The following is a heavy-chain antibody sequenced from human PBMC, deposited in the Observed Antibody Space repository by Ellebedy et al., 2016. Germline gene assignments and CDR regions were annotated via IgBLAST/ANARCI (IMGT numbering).Heavy chain of an antibody. CDR2: IYHTGTT. V-gene: IGHV4-4*02. Sequence: SETLSLTXAVSGAFIASSDWWTWVRQPPGKGLEWIGQIYHTGTTNYNPSLKSRVTMSADSSKNQFSLMLTSVTAADTAVYYCARITPSYYWYLDLWGRGAQVTVSS. D-gene: IGHD2-2*01. CDR3: ARITPSYYWYLDL. J-gene: IGHJ2*01. CDR1: GAFIASSDW.